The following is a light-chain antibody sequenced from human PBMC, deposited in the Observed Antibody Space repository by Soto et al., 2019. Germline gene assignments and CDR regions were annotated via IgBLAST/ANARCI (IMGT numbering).Light chain of an antibody. Sequence: DIPMTQSPSSLSASVGDRLTITCRASQSIDSYLNWYQQKPGQAPKLLIYAASNLQSGVPSRFSGSGSGTDFTVTISSLQPEDFATYYCQQTYSVPGSFGGGTKVEVK. V-gene: IGKV1-39*01. J-gene: IGKJ4*01. CDR3: QQTYSVPGS. CDR2: AAS. CDR1: QSIDSY.